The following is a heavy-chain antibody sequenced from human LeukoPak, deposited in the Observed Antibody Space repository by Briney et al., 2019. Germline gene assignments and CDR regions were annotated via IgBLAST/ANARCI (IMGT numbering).Heavy chain of an antibody. D-gene: IGHD3-22*01. CDR2: ISSSGYTI. V-gene: IGHV3-11*04. CDR3: ARDTPGEIVVVIRSTHDAFDI. CDR1: GFTFSDFY. Sequence: GGSLRLSCAASGFTFSDFYMSWIRQAPGKGLEWLSYISSSGYTIYYADSVKGRFTISRDNSKNTLYLQMNSLRAEDTAVYYCARDTPGEIVVVIRSTHDAFDIWGQGTMVTVSS. J-gene: IGHJ3*02.